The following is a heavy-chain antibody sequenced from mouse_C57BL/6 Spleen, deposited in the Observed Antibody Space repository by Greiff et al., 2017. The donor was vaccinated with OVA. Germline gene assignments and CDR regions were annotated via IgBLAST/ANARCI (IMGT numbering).Heavy chain of an antibody. V-gene: IGHV1-15*01. CDR1: GYTFTDYE. CDR2: IDPETGGT. D-gene: IGHD2-5*01. CDR3: YSNGGAWFAY. J-gene: IGHJ3*01. Sequence: VQLQESGAELVRPGASVTLSCKASGYTFTDYEMHWVKQTPVHGLEWIGAIDPETGGTAYNQKFKGKAILTADNTSSTAYMELRSLTSEDSAVYYSYSNGGAWFAYWGQGTLVTVSA.